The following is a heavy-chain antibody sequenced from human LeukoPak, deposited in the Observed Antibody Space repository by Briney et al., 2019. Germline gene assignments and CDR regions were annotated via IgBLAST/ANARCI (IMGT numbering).Heavy chain of an antibody. V-gene: IGHV1-8*01. D-gene: IGHD3-22*01. CDR3: ARAGYYDSSGYYFYYYYGMDV. CDR2: MNSNCCNT. Sequence: ASVKLFCKASGYTFTSYDINWVRQATGQALEWMVWMNSNCCNTRYAQKLQRRVTITRNTSIHTAYMELGSQRSEDTAVYYCARAGYYDSSGYYFYYYYGMDVWGQGTTVTVSS. CDR1: GYTFTSYD. J-gene: IGHJ6*02.